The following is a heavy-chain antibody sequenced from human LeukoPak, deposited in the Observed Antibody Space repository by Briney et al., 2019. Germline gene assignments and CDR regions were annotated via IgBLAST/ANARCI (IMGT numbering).Heavy chain of an antibody. CDR1: GGSISSYY. V-gene: IGHV4-59*01. CDR3: ARDARYCSSPSCYHYYYMDV. CDR2: IYYSGST. D-gene: IGHD2-2*01. J-gene: IGHJ6*03. Sequence: SETLSLTCTVSGGSISSYYWSWVRQPPGKGLEWIGYIYYSGSTNYNPSLKSRVTISVDASKNQFFLKLSSATAADTAVYYCARDARYCSSPSCYHYYYMDVGGKGTTATVS.